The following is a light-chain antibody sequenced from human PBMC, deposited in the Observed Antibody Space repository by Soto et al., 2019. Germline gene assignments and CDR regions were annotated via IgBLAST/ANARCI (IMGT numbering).Light chain of an antibody. CDR3: QQYNSWPHS. V-gene: IGKV3-15*01. CDR2: GAS. Sequence: ETVLTQSPAIPSVSLGERATFSCRASQSISSDFAWYQQKPGQVPRLLIYGASTRATGIPARFSGSGSGTEFTLTISGLQSEDFAVYHCQQYNSWPHSFGQGTKLEI. J-gene: IGKJ2*01. CDR1: QSISSD.